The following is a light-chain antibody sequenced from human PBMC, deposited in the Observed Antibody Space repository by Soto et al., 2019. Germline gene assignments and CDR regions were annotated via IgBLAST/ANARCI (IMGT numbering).Light chain of an antibody. CDR2: RAS. Sequence: EIVMTQSPATLAGSPGETVTLSCRASQSLSGNLAWYQQKPGQAPRLLIFRASTRATGVPARFSGRGSGKEFTLTISGLQSEDFAAYYCQQHSKWPPWTFGPGTKV. V-gene: IGKV3-15*01. CDR1: QSLSGN. J-gene: IGKJ1*01. CDR3: QQHSKWPPWT.